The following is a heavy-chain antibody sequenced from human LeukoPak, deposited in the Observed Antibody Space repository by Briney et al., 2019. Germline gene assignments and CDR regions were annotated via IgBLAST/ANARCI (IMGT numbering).Heavy chain of an antibody. CDR3: ARERTAYGDYARGSVDY. Sequence: GGSLLLCFAASGFTFSSDGMHWVRQAPGKGLEWVALTSYDGSDKYYGESVKGRFTLSRDNSQNTLFLLMNSLTAEDTAVYYCARERTAYGDYARGSVDYEGQGKVVIVSS. D-gene: IGHD4-17*01. CDR1: GFTFSSDG. V-gene: IGHV3-30*03. J-gene: IGHJ4*02. CDR2: TSYDGSDK.